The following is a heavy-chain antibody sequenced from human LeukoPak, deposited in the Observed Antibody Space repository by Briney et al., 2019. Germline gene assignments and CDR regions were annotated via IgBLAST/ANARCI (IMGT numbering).Heavy chain of an antibody. V-gene: IGHV4-38-2*01. J-gene: IGHJ4*02. CDR3: ARRLRYFDWLYDDY. CDR1: GYSISSGYY. Sequence: SETLSLTCAVSGYSISSGYYWGWIRQPPGKGLEWIGSIYHSGSTYYNPSLKSRVTISVDTSKNQFPLKLSSVTAADTAVYYCARRLRYFDWLYDDYWGQGTLVTVSS. CDR2: IYHSGST. D-gene: IGHD3-9*01.